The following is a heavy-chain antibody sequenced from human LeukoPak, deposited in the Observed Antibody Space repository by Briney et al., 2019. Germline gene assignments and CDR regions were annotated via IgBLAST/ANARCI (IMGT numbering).Heavy chain of an antibody. D-gene: IGHD3-10*01. CDR2: IYTSGST. CDR1: GGSISSYY. J-gene: IGHJ5*02. Sequence: PSETLSLTCTVSGGSISSYYWSWIRQPAGKGLEWIGRIYTSGSTNYNPSLKSRVTMSVDTSKNQFSLKLSSVTAADTAVYYCARDREVRGVIGWFDPWGQGTLATVSS. V-gene: IGHV4-4*07. CDR3: ARDREVRGVIGWFDP.